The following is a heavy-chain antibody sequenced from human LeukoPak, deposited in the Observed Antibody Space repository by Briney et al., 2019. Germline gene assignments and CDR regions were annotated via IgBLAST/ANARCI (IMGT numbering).Heavy chain of an antibody. CDR1: GYTFTEYY. CDR2: INPNSGGT. CDR3: AREITLDN. Sequence: ASVKVSCKASGYTFTEYYIHWVRQAPGQGLEWMGRINPNSGGTNYAQKFQGRVTMTRDTSISTAYMELSSLRSDDTAVYHCAREITLDNWGQGTLVTVSS. D-gene: IGHD3-10*01. V-gene: IGHV1-2*06. J-gene: IGHJ4*02.